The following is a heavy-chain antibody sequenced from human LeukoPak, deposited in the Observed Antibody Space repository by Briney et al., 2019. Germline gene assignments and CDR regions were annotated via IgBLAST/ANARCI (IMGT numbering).Heavy chain of an antibody. CDR2: IYYSGST. CDR1: GGSISSSSYY. V-gene: IGHV4-39*01. J-gene: IGHJ4*02. Sequence: KSSETLSLTCTVSGGSISSSSYYWGWIRQPPGKGLEWIGSIYYSGSTYYNPSLKSRDTISVDTSKNQFSLKLSSVTAADTAVYYCARLTYYDILTGFTIDYWGQGTLVTVSS. CDR3: ARLTYYDILTGFTIDY. D-gene: IGHD3-9*01.